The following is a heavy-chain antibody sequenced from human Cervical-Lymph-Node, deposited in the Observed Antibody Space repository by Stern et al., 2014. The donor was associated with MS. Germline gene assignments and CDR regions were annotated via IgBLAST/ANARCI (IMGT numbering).Heavy chain of an antibody. CDR3: ASAGGWYEPDY. V-gene: IGHV1-3*01. CDR2: ISAGGDT. D-gene: IGHD6-19*01. J-gene: IGHJ4*02. Sequence: QVQLVESGAEVKKPGASVKVSCKTSGDSFTTYAMHWVRKAPGKSLEWLGWISAGGDTKYSQKFQDRVTITRDTSASTAYMEVSSLKSEDTAIYYCASAGGWYEPDYWGQGTLVTVSS. CDR1: GDSFTTYA.